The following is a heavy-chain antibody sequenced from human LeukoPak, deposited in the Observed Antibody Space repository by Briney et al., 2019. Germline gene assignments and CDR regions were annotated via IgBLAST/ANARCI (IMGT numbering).Heavy chain of an antibody. CDR1: GYTFTGYY. CDR3: ARMSRDGYNFDY. D-gene: IGHD5-24*01. Sequence: ASVKVSCKASGYTFTGYYMHWVRQAPGQGLEWMGWINPNSGGTNYAQKFQGRVTMTRDTSISTAYMELSRLRSDDTAVCYCARMSRDGYNFDYWGQGTLVTVSS. J-gene: IGHJ4*02. CDR2: INPNSGGT. V-gene: IGHV1-2*02.